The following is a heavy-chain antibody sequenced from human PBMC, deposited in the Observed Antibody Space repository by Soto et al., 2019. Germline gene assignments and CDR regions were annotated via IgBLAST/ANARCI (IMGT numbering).Heavy chain of an antibody. Sequence: QVQLQESGPGLVKPSETLSLTCTVSGGSISSYYWSWIRQPPGKGLEWIGYIYYSGSTNYNPSLKSRVTISGDTSKNQFSLKLSSVTAADTAVYYCARAPRITIFGVVIGYFDYWGQGTLVTVSS. CDR2: IYYSGST. D-gene: IGHD3-3*01. CDR3: ARAPRITIFGVVIGYFDY. V-gene: IGHV4-59*01. J-gene: IGHJ4*02. CDR1: GGSISSYY.